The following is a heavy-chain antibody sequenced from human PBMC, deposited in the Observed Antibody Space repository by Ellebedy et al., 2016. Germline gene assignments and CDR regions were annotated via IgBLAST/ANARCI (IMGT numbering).Heavy chain of an antibody. Sequence: GGSLRLSXAASGFTFDDYTMHWVRQAPGKGLEWVSLISWDGGSTYYADSVKGRFTISKDNSKNSLYLQMNSLRTEDTALYYCAKANMVRGPNIPYYFDYWGQGTLVTVSS. CDR3: AKANMVRGPNIPYYFDY. CDR2: ISWDGGST. J-gene: IGHJ4*02. CDR1: GFTFDDYT. V-gene: IGHV3-43*01. D-gene: IGHD3-10*01.